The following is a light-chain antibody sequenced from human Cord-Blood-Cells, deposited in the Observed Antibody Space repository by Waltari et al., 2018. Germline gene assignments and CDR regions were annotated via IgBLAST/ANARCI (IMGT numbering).Light chain of an antibody. CDR2: AAS. J-gene: IGKJ4*01. CDR3: QQYNSYPLT. V-gene: IGKV1D-16*01. Sequence: DIQMTPSPSPLSPSGGDSFTITCRASQGISSWLAWYQQKPEKAPKSLIYAASSLQSWGPLRFSGSGSGTDVTLTISSLQPEDFATYYCQQYNSYPLTFGGGTKVETK. CDR1: QGISSW.